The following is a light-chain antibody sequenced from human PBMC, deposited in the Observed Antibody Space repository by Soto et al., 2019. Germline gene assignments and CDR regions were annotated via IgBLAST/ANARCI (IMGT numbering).Light chain of an antibody. CDR2: KAS. CDR1: QSVSTS. J-gene: IGKJ2*01. Sequence: DIQMTQSPSTLSASVGDRVTITCRASQSVSTSLAWYQQKPGKAPKLLISKASSLESGVPARFSGSGFGTEFTLTISSLQPDDSATYYCQQYNHYSSFGQGTKLELK. V-gene: IGKV1-5*03. CDR3: QQYNHYSS.